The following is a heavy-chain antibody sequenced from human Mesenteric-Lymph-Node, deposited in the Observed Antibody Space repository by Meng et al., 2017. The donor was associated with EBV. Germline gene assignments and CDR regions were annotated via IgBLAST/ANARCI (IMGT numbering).Heavy chain of an antibody. CDR2: ISAYNGNT. J-gene: IGHJ4*02. V-gene: IGHV1-18*01. CDR1: GYTFTTHG. Sequence: QVQRWKLGGEGRQPGASVKASGKASGYTFTTHGLSWVRQAPGQGLEWMGWISAYNGNTNFEQKFQGRVTMTTDTSTSTAYMELRSLRSDDTAVYYCARDGGAGGAKGYWGQGTLVTVSS. CDR3: ARDGGAGGAKGY. D-gene: IGHD3-16*01.